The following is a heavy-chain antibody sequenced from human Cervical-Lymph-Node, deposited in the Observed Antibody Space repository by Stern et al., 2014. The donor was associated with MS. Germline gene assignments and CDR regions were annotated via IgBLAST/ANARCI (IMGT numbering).Heavy chain of an antibody. V-gene: IGHV1-69*06. CDR2: TTPISNAA. CDR3: TREVGSLAMDV. D-gene: IGHD1-1*01. Sequence: QVQLVQSGTEVKKPGSSVTVSCKASGDTFTTYAISWVRQAPGQGPEWMGGTTPISNAADYAQKFQGRLTITADRSRSTAYMELSSLTSEDTAVYYCTREVGSLAMDVWGQGTTVIVSS. J-gene: IGHJ6*01. CDR1: GDTFTTYA.